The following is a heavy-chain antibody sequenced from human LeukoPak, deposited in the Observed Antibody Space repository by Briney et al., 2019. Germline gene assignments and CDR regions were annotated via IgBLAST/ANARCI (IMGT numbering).Heavy chain of an antibody. CDR2: INHSGST. D-gene: IGHD5-24*01. CDR3: ARGRRWLHRTSGFDY. Sequence: PSETLSLTCADYGGSFSGYYWSWIRQPPGKGLEWIGEINHSGSTNYNPSLKSRVTISVDTSKNQFSLKLSSVTAADTAVYYCARGRRWLHRTSGFDYWGQGTLVTVSS. V-gene: IGHV4-34*01. CDR1: GGSFSGYY. J-gene: IGHJ4*02.